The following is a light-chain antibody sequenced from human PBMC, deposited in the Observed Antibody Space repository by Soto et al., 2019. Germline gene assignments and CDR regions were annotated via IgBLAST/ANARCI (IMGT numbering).Light chain of an antibody. Sequence: DIQMTQSPSSLSASVVDRFTITFQASQNINNYLNWYQQKPGRAPKLLIYDASNLEAGVPSRFRGSGSGTDFTFTISRLQPEDIATYYCQQYKSYSLTFGGGTKVDIK. CDR2: DAS. J-gene: IGKJ4*01. V-gene: IGKV1-33*01. CDR3: QQYKSYSLT. CDR1: QNINNY.